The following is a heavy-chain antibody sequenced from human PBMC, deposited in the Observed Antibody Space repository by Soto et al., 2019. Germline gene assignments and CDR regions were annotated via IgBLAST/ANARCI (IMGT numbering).Heavy chain of an antibody. CDR1: GASISSTHW. Sequence: ADTLNPTSAILGASISSTHWCSEVCSSPVKGLEWIGEIYHSGSPHYNPSIKSRGTISVHNSKNKFSLKLSSVTAADTAVYYCARGRRLSRQGRPGYGGSGDALDIWGQGTMVT. CDR2: IYHSGSP. CDR3: ARGRRLSRQGRPGYGGSGDALDI. D-gene: IGHD6-13*01. J-gene: IGHJ3*02. V-gene: IGHV4-4*02.